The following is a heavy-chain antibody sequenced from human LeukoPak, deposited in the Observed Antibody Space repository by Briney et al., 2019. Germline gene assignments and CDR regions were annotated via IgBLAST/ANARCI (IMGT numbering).Heavy chain of an antibody. D-gene: IGHD4-17*01. CDR3: ARSATVTTGYFDY. Sequence: PSETLSLTCSVSGGSISSSGHYWGWIRQSPERGLDWIGSIYSNGNAYYHPSVKSRITISVDTSKNQFSLRLTSVTAAETAVYYCARSATVTTGYFDYWGQGALVTVSS. CDR1: GGSISSSGHY. J-gene: IGHJ4*02. CDR2: IYSNGNA. V-gene: IGHV4-39*07.